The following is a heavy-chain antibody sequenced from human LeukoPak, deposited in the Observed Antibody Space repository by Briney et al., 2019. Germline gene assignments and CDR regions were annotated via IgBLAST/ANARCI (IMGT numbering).Heavy chain of an antibody. CDR2: IYHSGST. J-gene: IGHJ5*02. Sequence: PSGTLSLTCAVSGGSISSSNWWSWVRQPPGKGLEWIGEIYHSGSTNYNPSLKSRVTISVDKSKNQFSLKLSSVTAADTAVYYCARDSDYYGSGRGVVRFDPWGQGTLVTVSS. CDR3: ARDSDYYGSGRGVVRFDP. D-gene: IGHD3-10*01. CDR1: GGSISSSNW. V-gene: IGHV4-4*02.